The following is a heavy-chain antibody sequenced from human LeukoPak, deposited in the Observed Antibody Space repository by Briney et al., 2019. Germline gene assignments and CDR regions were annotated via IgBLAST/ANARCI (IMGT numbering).Heavy chain of an antibody. J-gene: IGHJ4*02. V-gene: IGHV3-48*04. CDR2: ISSSSSTM. D-gene: IGHD6-13*01. CDR3: AITGYSSSWVY. CDR1: GLTFSAYG. Sequence: GGSLRLSCAASGLTFSAYGMNWVRQAPGKGLEWVSYISSSSSTMYYADSVKGRFTISRDNVKNSLYLQMNSLRAEDTAVYYCAITGYSSSWVYWGQGTLVTVSS.